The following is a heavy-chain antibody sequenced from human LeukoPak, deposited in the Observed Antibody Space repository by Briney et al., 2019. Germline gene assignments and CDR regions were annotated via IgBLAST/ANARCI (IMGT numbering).Heavy chain of an antibody. CDR3: ARDQEAFDY. J-gene: IGHJ4*02. V-gene: IGHV1-46*01. CDR1: GYTLTELS. Sequence: GASVKVSCMVSGYTLTELSMHWVRQAPGQGLEWMGMIYPRDGSTSYAQKFQGRVTVTRDTSTSTVHMELSGLRSEDTAVYYCARDQEAFDYWGQGTLVTVSS. CDR2: IYPRDGST.